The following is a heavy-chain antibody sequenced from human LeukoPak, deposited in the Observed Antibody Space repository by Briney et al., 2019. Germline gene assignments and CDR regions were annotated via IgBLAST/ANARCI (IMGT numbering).Heavy chain of an antibody. J-gene: IGHJ1*01. V-gene: IGHV3-48*02. D-gene: IGHD3-10*01. CDR1: GFTFSSYA. Sequence: GGSLRLSCAASGFTFSSYAMTWVRQAPGKGLEWVSYISSSSSTIYYADSVKGRFTISRDNAKNSLYLQMNSLRDEDTAVYYCARGARPITMVRNMIWLSGEYFQHWGQGTLVTVSS. CDR3: ARGARPITMVRNMIWLSGEYFQH. CDR2: ISSSSSTI.